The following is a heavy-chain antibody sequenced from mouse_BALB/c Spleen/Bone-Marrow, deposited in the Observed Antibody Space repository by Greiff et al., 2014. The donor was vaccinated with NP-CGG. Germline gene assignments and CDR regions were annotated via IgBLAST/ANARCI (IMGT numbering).Heavy chain of an antibody. CDR2: IYPGDGDT. J-gene: IGHJ2*01. CDR1: GYAFSSYW. D-gene: IGHD4-1*01. V-gene: IGHV1-80*01. Sequence: VQLQQSGAELVRPGSSVTISCKASGYAFSSYWMNWVKQRPGQGLEWIGQIYPGDGDTDYNGNFKDKATLTTDKSFTTAYMQLSSLTSEDSAVYFCARGGRLTGYYFDYWGQGTTLTVAS. CDR3: ARGGRLTGYYFDY.